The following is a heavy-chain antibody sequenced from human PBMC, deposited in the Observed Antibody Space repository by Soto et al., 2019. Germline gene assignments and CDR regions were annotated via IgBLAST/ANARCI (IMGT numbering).Heavy chain of an antibody. J-gene: IGHJ4*02. CDR1: GGSISSGGYY. CDR2: IYHGGST. V-gene: IGHV4-30-4*08. Sequence: SETLSLTCTVSGGSISSGGYYWNWIRQHPGKGLEWIGYIYHGGSTYYRPSLESRMPMSLDATRNHYSLRLTSVTAADTAVYFCARAPVGLDTISYFDYWGQGKLVTVSS. D-gene: IGHD3-3*01. CDR3: ARAPVGLDTISYFDY.